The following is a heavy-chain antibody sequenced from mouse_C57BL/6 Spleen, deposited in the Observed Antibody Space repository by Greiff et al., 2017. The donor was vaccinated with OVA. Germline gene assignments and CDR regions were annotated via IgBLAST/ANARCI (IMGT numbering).Heavy chain of an antibody. J-gene: IGHJ3*01. V-gene: IGHV1-26*01. CDR1: GYTFTDYY. D-gene: IGHD2-3*01. CDR3: ARSGDDGYYGVAY. CDR2: INPNNGGT. Sequence: VQLQQSGPELVKPGASVKISCKASGYTFTDYYMNWVKQSHGKSLEWIGDINPNNGGTSYNQKFKGKATLTVDTSSSTAYMELRSLTAEDSAVYYCARSGDDGYYGVAYWGQGTLVTVAA.